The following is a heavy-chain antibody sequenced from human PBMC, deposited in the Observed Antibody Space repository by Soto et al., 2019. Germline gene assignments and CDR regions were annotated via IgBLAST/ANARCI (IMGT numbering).Heavy chain of an antibody. CDR1: GFSIGSYY. Sequence: SDTLSLTSSFSGFSIGSYYLSWIRQHAGKGLEWIGRIYTSGSTNYNPSLNSGVTISVDTSKNQFSLKLSSVTAADTAVYYCARDVTRTYSGSDSTPCFAPRGQGTLVPVSS. CDR3: ARDVTRTYSGSDSTPCFAP. V-gene: IGHV4-4*07. D-gene: IGHD1-26*01. J-gene: IGHJ5*02. CDR2: IYTSGST.